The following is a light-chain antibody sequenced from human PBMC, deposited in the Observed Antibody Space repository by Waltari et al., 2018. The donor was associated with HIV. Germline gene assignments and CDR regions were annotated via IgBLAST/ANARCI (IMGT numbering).Light chain of an antibody. CDR2: WAS. Sequence: DIVTTQSPDSLALSLGERATLNCKSTQSVLVRCKKRDYNYIAWDQHKPGLPPKRLFDWASTREAGVPDRFSASGSGTDFTLTISCLQAEDVAVYYCHQYYVPPCTFGPGTRVDLK. CDR1: QSVLVRCKKRDY. CDR3: HQYYVPPCT. V-gene: IGKV4-1*01. J-gene: IGKJ3*01.